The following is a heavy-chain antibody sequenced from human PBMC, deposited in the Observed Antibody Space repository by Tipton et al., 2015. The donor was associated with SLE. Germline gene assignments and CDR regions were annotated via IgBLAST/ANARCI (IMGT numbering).Heavy chain of an antibody. J-gene: IGHJ6*02. CDR1: GFNFHDYS. D-gene: IGHD6-13*01. V-gene: IGHV3-43D*03. Sequence: SLRLSCAASGFNFHDYSMHWVRQAPGKGLEWVSLISWDGGSTYYADSVKGRFTVSRDNSKSSLYLQMNSLRAEDTAFYYCAKDRSSWYDNYYYYGMDVWGQGTTVTVSS. CDR3: AKDRSSWYDNYYYYGMDV. CDR2: ISWDGGST.